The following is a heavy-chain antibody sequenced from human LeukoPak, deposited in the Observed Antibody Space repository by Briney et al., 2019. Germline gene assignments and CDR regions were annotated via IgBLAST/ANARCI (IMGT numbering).Heavy chain of an antibody. CDR2: ISVYNGNT. CDR3: ARDFRWSKLDSREVTKETDAFDI. J-gene: IGHJ3*02. CDR1: GYTFSSYG. D-gene: IGHD4-17*01. Sequence: ASVKVSCKASGYTFSSYGISWVRQAPGQGLEWMGWISVYNGNTNYAQKLQGRVTMTTDTSTSTAYMELRSLRSDDTAVYYCARDFRWSKLDSREVTKETDAFDIWGQGTMVTVSS. V-gene: IGHV1-18*01.